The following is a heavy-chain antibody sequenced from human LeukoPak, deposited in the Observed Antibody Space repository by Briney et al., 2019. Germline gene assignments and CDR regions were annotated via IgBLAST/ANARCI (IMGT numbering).Heavy chain of an antibody. D-gene: IGHD3-3*01. V-gene: IGHV3-23*01. CDR2: ISGSGGST. Sequence: GGSLRLSCAASGFTFSSYAMSWVRQAPGKGLEWVSAISGSGGSTYYADSVKGRYTISRDNSKNTLYLQMNSLRAEDTAVYYCAKGGAYYDFWSDLTNAFDIWGQGTMVTVSS. CDR1: GFTFSSYA. CDR3: AKGGAYYDFWSDLTNAFDI. J-gene: IGHJ3*02.